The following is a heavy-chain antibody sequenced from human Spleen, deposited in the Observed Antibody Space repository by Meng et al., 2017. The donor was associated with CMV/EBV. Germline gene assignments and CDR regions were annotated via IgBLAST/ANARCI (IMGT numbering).Heavy chain of an antibody. CDR1: GYTFTSYG. Sequence: ASVKVSCKASGYTFTSYGISWVRRAPGHGLEWMGWINPNSGGIHYAQKFQGRVSMTRDTSINTAYMELTRLRSDDTAVYFCARDYGRIVGATIYYFDYWGQGTLVTVSS. CDR3: ARDYGRIVGATIYYFDY. V-gene: IGHV1-2*02. J-gene: IGHJ4*02. D-gene: IGHD1-26*01. CDR2: INPNSGGI.